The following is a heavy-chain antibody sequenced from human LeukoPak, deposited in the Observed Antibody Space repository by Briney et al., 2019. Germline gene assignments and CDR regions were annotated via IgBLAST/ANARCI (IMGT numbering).Heavy chain of an antibody. V-gene: IGHV1-69*04. Sequence: SVKVSCKASGGTFSSYAISWVRQAPGQGLEWMGRIIPILGIANYAQKFQGRVTITADKSASTAYMELSSLRSEDTAVYYCARDRHIVVVTAIHDAFDIWGQGTMVTVSS. J-gene: IGHJ3*02. D-gene: IGHD2-21*02. CDR3: ARDRHIVVVTAIHDAFDI. CDR2: IIPILGIA. CDR1: GGTFSSYA.